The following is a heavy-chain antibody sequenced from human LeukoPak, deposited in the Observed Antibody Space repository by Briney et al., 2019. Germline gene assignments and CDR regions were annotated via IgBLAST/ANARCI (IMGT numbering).Heavy chain of an antibody. CDR2: ISGSGGST. V-gene: IGHV3-23*01. Sequence: GGSLRLSCAASGFTFNTYAMSWVRQAPGKGLEWVSAISGSGGSTYYADSVKGRFTISRDNSKNTLYLQMNSLRAEDTAVYHCAKESGLRYFDWLAEAFDYWGQGTLVTVSS. CDR1: GFTFNTYA. D-gene: IGHD3-9*01. CDR3: AKESGLRYFDWLAEAFDY. J-gene: IGHJ4*02.